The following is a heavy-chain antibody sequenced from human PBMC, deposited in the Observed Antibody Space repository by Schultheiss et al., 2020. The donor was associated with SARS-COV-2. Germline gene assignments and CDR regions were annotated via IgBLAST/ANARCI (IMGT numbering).Heavy chain of an antibody. J-gene: IGHJ6*02. CDR2: NHYSGRI. CDR3: ARVSGAYSGSSYYYGMDV. CDR1: GYSISSSNW. V-gene: IGHV4-28*05. D-gene: IGHD1-26*01. Sequence: SETLSLTCAVSGYSISSSNWWGWIRQPPGKGLEWIGYNHYSGRIYYNLSLKSRVTMSVDTSKNQFSLKLSSVTAADTAVYYCARVSGAYSGSSYYYGMDVWGQGTTVTVSS.